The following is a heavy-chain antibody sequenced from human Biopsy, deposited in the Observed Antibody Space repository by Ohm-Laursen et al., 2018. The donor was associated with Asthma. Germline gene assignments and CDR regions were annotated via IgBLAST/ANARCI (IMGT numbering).Heavy chain of an antibody. CDR3: ARAVDYSHYYGIDV. V-gene: IGHV1-18*01. CDR1: GYTFNSAG. J-gene: IGHJ6*02. CDR2: ISVYNGNT. Sequence: GATVKISCKTSGYTFNSAGITWVRQAPGQGLEWMGWISVYNGNTKVAQKLQDRVTMITDTSTSTAYMKLRSLRSDDTAVYFCARAVDYSHYYGIDVWGQETTVTVS. D-gene: IGHD3-10*01.